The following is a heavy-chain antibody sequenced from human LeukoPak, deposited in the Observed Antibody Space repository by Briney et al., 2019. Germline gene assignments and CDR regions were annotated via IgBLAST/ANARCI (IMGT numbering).Heavy chain of an antibody. CDR3: AKDLGSVGATVLDY. D-gene: IGHD1-26*01. J-gene: IGHJ4*02. V-gene: IGHV3-23*01. CDR1: GFTFSNYA. Sequence: PGGSLRLSCAASGFTFSNYAMNWVRQAPGKGLEWVSAISGSGGDTYYADSVKGRFTISRDNSKNTLYLQMNSLRAEDTAVYYCAKDLGSVGATVLDYWGQGTLVTISS. CDR2: ISGSGGDT.